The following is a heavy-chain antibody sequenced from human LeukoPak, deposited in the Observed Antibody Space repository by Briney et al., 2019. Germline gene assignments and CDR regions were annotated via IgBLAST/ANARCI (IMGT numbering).Heavy chain of an antibody. J-gene: IGHJ4*02. CDR1: GFTFSSYA. CDR3: AAQPCSVGRCYLDY. D-gene: IGHD2-15*01. Sequence: GRSLRLSCAASGFTFSSYAMHWVRQAPGKGLEWVAVISYDGSNKYYADSVKGQFTISRDNSKNTLYLQMNSLRAEDTAVYYCAAQPCSVGRCYLDYWGQGTLVTVSS. CDR2: ISYDGSNK. V-gene: IGHV3-30-3*01.